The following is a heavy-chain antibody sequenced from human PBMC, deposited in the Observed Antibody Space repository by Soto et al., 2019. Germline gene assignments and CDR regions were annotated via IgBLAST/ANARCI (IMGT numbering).Heavy chain of an antibody. CDR3: ARHAPHYYDSSGYF. V-gene: IGHV4-39*01. CDR1: GGSISSSSYY. J-gene: IGHJ4*02. D-gene: IGHD3-22*01. CDR2: IYYSGST. Sequence: QLQLQESGQGLVKPSETLSLTCTVSGGSISSSSYYWGWIRQPPGKGLEWIGSIYYSGSTYYNPSLKSRVTISVDTSKNQFSLKLSSVTAADTAVYYCARHAPHYYDSSGYFWGQGTLVTVSS.